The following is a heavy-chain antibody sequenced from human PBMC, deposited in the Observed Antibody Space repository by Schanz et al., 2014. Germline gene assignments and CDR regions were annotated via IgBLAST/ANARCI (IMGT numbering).Heavy chain of an antibody. V-gene: IGHV3-21*01. Sequence: VQLVESGGGVVQPGRSLRLSCAASGFTFSSYSMNWVRQAPGKGLEWVSSISSSGSYIYYADSVKGRFSISRDNAKNSLFLHMNTLGAEDTAVYYCARANYRRKINFDYWGRGTLVTVSS. CDR2: ISSSGSYI. D-gene: IGHD3-10*01. CDR3: ARANYRRKINFDY. J-gene: IGHJ4*02. CDR1: GFTFSSYS.